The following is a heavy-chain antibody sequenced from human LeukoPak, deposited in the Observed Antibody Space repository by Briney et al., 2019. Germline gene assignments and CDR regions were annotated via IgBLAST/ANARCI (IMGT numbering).Heavy chain of an antibody. CDR3: AKDTANYYGSGSYYPY. V-gene: IGHV3-23*01. Sequence: GGSLRLSCAASGFTFSSYAMSWVRQAPGKGLKWVSTINDNGADTYYADSVKGRFTISRDNSKNTLYLQMNSLRAEDTAVYYCAKDTANYYGSGSYYPYWGHGTLVTVSS. CDR2: INDNGADT. D-gene: IGHD3-10*01. CDR1: GFTFSSYA. J-gene: IGHJ4*01.